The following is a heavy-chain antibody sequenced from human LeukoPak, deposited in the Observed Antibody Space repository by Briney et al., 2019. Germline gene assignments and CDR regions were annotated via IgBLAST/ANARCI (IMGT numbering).Heavy chain of an antibody. CDR1: GYTFTSYD. Sequence: ASVKVSCKASGYTFTSYDINWVRQATGQGLEWMGWMNPNSGNTGYAQKFQGRVTMTRNTSISTAYMELSSLRSEDTAVYYCARVGSYGHYYYYYGMDVWGQGTTVTVSS. V-gene: IGHV1-8*01. J-gene: IGHJ6*02. CDR2: MNPNSGNT. CDR3: ARVGSYGHYYYYYGMDV. D-gene: IGHD5-18*01.